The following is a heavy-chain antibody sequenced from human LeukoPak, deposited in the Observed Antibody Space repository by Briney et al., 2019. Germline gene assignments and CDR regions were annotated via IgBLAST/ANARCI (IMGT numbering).Heavy chain of an antibody. D-gene: IGHD3-3*01. CDR2: IYYSGST. CDR3: ARRMTIFGNYYYMDV. Sequence: SETLSLTCTVSGGPISSHYWSWIRQPPGKGLEWIGYIYYSGSTNYNPSLKSRVTISVDTSKNQFSLKLSFVTAADTAVYYCARRMTIFGNYYYMDVWGKGTTVTVSS. CDR1: GGPISSHY. J-gene: IGHJ6*03. V-gene: IGHV4-59*11.